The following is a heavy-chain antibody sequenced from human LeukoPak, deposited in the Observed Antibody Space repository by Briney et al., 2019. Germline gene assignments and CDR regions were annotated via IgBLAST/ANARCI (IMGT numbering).Heavy chain of an antibody. V-gene: IGHV3-23*01. Sequence: PGGSLRLSCAASGFTFGSSAMTWVRQAPGKGLEWVSTISDSGGNTYYAESVKGRFSISRDNSKSALYLQMNSLRGEDTAVYYCAKFRTADGPRYFDFWGQGTLVAVSS. CDR3: AKFRTADGPRYFDF. CDR2: ISDSGGNT. D-gene: IGHD6-13*01. CDR1: GFTFGSSA. J-gene: IGHJ4*02.